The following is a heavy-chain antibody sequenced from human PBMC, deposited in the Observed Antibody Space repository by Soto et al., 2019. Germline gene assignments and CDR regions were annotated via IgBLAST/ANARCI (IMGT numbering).Heavy chain of an antibody. CDR1: GGSISSYY. J-gene: IGHJ5*02. Sequence: SETLSLTFTVSGGSISSYYWSWIRQPPGKGLEWIGYIYHSGSTNYNPSLKSRVTISVDTSKNQFSLKLSSVTAADTAVYYCATLPPRIVVTLLPIPSWGQGTLVTVSS. D-gene: IGHD2-21*01. V-gene: IGHV4-59*01. CDR2: IYHSGST. CDR3: ATLPPRIVVTLLPIPS.